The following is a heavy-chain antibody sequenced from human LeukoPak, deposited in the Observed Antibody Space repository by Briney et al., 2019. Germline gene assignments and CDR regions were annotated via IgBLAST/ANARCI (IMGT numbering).Heavy chain of an antibody. D-gene: IGHD3/OR15-3a*01. Sequence: GASVKVSCKASGYTFTSYDINWVRQATGQGLEWMGWMNPNSGNTGYAQKFQGRVTMTRNTSISTAYMELSSLRSEDTAVYYCARVGYDFWSGYPAKNFDYWGQGTLVTVSS. CDR2: MNPNSGNT. J-gene: IGHJ4*02. V-gene: IGHV1-8*01. CDR3: ARVGYDFWSGYPAKNFDY. CDR1: GYTFTSYD.